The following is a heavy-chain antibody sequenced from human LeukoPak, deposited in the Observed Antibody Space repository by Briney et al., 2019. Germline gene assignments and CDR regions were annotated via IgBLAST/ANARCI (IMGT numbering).Heavy chain of an antibody. CDR2: ISYDGSNK. CDR3: AKDSDIAVAGTDDAFDL. Sequence: GGSLRLSCAASGFTFSSYGMHWVRQAPGKGLEWVAVISYDGSNKYYADSVKGRFIISRDNSKNTLYLQVNSLRAEDTAVYYCAKDSDIAVAGTDDAFDLWGQGTMVTVSS. J-gene: IGHJ3*01. D-gene: IGHD6-19*01. V-gene: IGHV3-30*18. CDR1: GFTFSSYG.